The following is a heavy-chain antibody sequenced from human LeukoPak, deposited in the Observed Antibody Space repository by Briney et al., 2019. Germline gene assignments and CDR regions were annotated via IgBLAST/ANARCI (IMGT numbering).Heavy chain of an antibody. CDR2: IYSGGST. V-gene: IGHV3-66*01. D-gene: IGHD5-18*01. Sequence: GGSLRLSCAASGFTVSSNYMSWVRQAPGKGLEWVSVIYSGGSTYYADSVKGRFTISRDNSKNTLYLQMNSLRAEDTAVYYCARVGGSGYSYGWEPYYYYGMDVWGQGTTVTVSS. J-gene: IGHJ6*02. CDR1: GFTVSSNY. CDR3: ARVGGSGYSYGWEPYYYYGMDV.